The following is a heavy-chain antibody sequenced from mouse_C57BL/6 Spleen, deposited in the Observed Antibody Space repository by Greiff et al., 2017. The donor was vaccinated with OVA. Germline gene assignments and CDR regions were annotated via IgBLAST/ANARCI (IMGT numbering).Heavy chain of an antibody. CDR1: GFTFSSYT. J-gene: IGHJ4*01. CDR3: ARHDGNYKVYAMDY. V-gene: IGHV5-9*01. CDR2: ISGGGGNT. Sequence: EVQRVESGGGLVKPGGSLKLSCAASGFTFSSYTMSWVRQTPEKRLEWVATISGGGGNTYYPDSVKGRFTISRDNAKNTLYLQMSSLRSEDTALYYCARHDGNYKVYAMDYWGQGTSVTVSS. D-gene: IGHD2-1*01.